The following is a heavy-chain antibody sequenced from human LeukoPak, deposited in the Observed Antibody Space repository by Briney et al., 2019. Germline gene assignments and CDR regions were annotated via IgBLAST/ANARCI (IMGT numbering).Heavy chain of an antibody. V-gene: IGHV1-18*01. J-gene: IGHJ5*02. D-gene: IGHD3-22*01. Sequence: ASVKVSCKASGYTFTSYGISWVRQAPGQGLEWMGWISAYNGNTNYAQKLQGRVTMTTDTSTSTACMELRSLRSDDTAVYYCATTYYYDSSGMGIDPWGQGTLVTVSS. CDR3: ATTYYYDSSGMGIDP. CDR2: ISAYNGNT. CDR1: GYTFTSYG.